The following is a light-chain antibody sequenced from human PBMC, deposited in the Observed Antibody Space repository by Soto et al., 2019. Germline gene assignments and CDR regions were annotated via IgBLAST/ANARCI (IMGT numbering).Light chain of an antibody. CDR1: SSDFGGYNY. V-gene: IGLV2-14*01. CDR3: TSYTSSSSPYV. CDR2: DVS. Sequence: QSVLTQPASVSGSPGQSITISCTGTSSDFGGYNYVSWYQQHPGKAPKLMIYDVSNRPSGVSNRFSGSKSGNTASLTISGLQAEDEADYYCTSYTSSSSPYVSRTGTKVTV. J-gene: IGLJ1*01.